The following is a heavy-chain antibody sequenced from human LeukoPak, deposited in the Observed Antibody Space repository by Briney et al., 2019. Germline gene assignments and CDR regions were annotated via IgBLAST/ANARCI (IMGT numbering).Heavy chain of an antibody. V-gene: IGHV3-7*03. Sequence: GGSLRLSCAASGFTFSSYWMSWVRQAPGKGLEWVANIKQDGSEKYYVDSVKGRFTISRDNAKNTLYPQMNSLRAEDTAVYYCAKGGSSSTSVFDYWGQGTLVTVSS. CDR2: IKQDGSEK. CDR1: GFTFSSYW. J-gene: IGHJ4*02. CDR3: AKGGSSSTSVFDY. D-gene: IGHD2-2*01.